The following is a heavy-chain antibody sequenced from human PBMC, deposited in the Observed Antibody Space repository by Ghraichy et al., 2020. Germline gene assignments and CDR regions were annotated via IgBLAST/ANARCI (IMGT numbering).Heavy chain of an antibody. J-gene: IGHJ6*02. CDR3: ARSSSSSNYYYGMDV. Sequence: GSLNISCKGSGYSFTSYWIGWVRQMPGKGLEWMGIIYPGDSDTRYSPSFQGQVTISADKSISTAYLQWSSLKASDTAMYYCARSSSSSNYYYGMDVWGQGTTVTVSS. V-gene: IGHV5-51*01. D-gene: IGHD6-6*01. CDR2: IYPGDSDT. CDR1: GYSFTSYW.